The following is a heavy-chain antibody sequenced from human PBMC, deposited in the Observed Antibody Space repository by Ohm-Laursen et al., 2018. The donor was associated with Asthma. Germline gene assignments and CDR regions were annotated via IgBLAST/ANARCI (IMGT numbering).Heavy chain of an antibody. CDR2: ISYDGSTE. Sequence: SLRLSCAASGFSFSSYAMHWVRQAPGKGLECVALISYDGSTESYANSVKGRFTISRDNFKNTVHLDMNSLRAEDTAVYHCAKGIVPVYYYGLDVWGQGTTVTVSS. V-gene: IGHV3-30*18. CDR3: AKGIVPVYYYGLDV. J-gene: IGHJ6*02. CDR1: GFSFSSYA. D-gene: IGHD1-26*01.